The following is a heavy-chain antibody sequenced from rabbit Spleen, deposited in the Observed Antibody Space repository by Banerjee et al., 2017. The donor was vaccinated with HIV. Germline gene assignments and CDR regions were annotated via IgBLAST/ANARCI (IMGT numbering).Heavy chain of an antibody. CDR2: IDPVFGIT. CDR1: GFSFSSSYW. J-gene: IGHJ6*01. D-gene: IGHD1-1*01. V-gene: IGHV1S40*01. Sequence: QSLEESGGDLVKPGASLTLTCTASGFSFSSSYWMSWVRQTPGKGLEWIGYIDPVFGITFYASWAKGRFTISKTSSTTVTLQMTSLTAADTATYFCAREGSGYYGMDLWGPGTLVTVS. CDR3: AREGSGYYGMDL.